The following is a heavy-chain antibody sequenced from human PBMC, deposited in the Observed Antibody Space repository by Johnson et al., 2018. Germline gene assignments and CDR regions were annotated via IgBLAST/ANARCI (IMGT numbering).Heavy chain of an antibody. CDR2: IIPIFGTA. CDR3: ARVIVARPVDYYGMDV. D-gene: IGHD6-6*01. Sequence: VQLVETGAEVKKPGASVKVSCKASGYTFTSYDINWVRQATGQGLEWMGGIIPIFGTANYAQKFQGRVTITAEESTSTAYMELSSLGSEDTAGYYCARVIVARPVDYYGMDVWGQGTTVTVSS. V-gene: IGHV1-69*01. J-gene: IGHJ6*02. CDR1: GYTFTSYD.